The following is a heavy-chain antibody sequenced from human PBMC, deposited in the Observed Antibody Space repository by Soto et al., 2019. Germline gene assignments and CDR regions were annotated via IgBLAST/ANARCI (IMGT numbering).Heavy chain of an antibody. V-gene: IGHV5-51*01. J-gene: IGHJ5*02. D-gene: IGHD6-13*01. CDR2: IYPGDSDT. Sequence: KGLEWMGIIYPGDSDTRYRPSFQGQVTISADKSISTAYLQMNSLRDEDTAVYYCAREAAAGYLSWFDPWCQGILVSVSS. CDR3: AREAAAGYLSWFDP.